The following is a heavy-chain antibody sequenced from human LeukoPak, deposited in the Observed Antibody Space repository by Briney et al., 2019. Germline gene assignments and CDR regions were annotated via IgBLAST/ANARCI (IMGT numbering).Heavy chain of an antibody. CDR1: GYTFTGYY. J-gene: IGHJ6*02. Sequence: ASVKVSCKAPGYTFTGYYMHWVRQAPGQGLEWMGWINPNSGGTNYAQKFQGRVTMTRDTSISTAYMELSRLRSDDTAVYYCARDSVRAGYLYYYYGMDVWGQGTTVTVSS. CDR3: ARDSVRAGYLYYYYGMDV. V-gene: IGHV1-2*02. D-gene: IGHD2-2*01. CDR2: INPNSGGT.